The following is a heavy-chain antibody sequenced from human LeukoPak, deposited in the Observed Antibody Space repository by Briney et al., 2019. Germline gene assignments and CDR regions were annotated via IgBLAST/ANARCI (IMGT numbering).Heavy chain of an antibody. J-gene: IGHJ6*03. D-gene: IGHD3-10*01. CDR1: GYTFTSYD. V-gene: IGHV1-8*01. Sequence: ASVTVSCKASGYTFTSYDINWVRQATGQGLEWMGWMNPNSGNTGYAQKFQGRVTMTRNTSISTAYMELSSLRSEDTAVYYCARYGSGSYYNPPYYYYMDVWGKGTTVTVSS. CDR2: MNPNSGNT. CDR3: ARYGSGSYYNPPYYYYMDV.